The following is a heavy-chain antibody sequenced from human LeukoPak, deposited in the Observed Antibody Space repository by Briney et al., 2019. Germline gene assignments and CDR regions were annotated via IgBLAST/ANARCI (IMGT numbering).Heavy chain of an antibody. D-gene: IGHD2-2*01. CDR3: ARGLGYCSSTICQKRFDP. Sequence: ASVKVSCKASGYTFTSSDINWVRQAPGQGLEWMGWMNANTGNTGYAQKFQGRVTMTRDTSISTAYMELSSLRSEDTAVYYCARGLGYCSSTICQKRFDPWGQGTLVTVPS. V-gene: IGHV1-8*01. CDR2: MNANTGNT. CDR1: GYTFTSSD. J-gene: IGHJ5*02.